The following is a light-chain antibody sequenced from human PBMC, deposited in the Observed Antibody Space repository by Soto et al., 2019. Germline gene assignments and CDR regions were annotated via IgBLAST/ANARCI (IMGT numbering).Light chain of an antibody. Sequence: SYELTQPPSVSVSPGQTASIPCSGDKLGDKYPSWYQQRPGQSPVVVIYEDNKRPSGIPERFSGSNSGNTATLTISGTQATDEANYYCQAWDSRTHYVFGTGTKATVL. CDR3: QAWDSRTHYV. V-gene: IGLV3-1*01. CDR1: KLGDKY. CDR2: EDN. J-gene: IGLJ1*01.